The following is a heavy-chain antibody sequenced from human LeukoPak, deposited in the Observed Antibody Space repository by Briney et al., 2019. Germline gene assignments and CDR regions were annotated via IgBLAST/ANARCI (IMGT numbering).Heavy chain of an antibody. D-gene: IGHD3-9*01. CDR3: AKRDFDDYFDS. CDR1: GFTFSTYS. J-gene: IGHJ4*02. V-gene: IGHV3-48*01. Sequence: PGGSLRLSCAASGFTFSTYSMNWVRQAPGKGLEWVSYIDSSSSTIYYADSVKGRFTISRDNAKNSLYLQMNSLRAEDTAVYYCAKRDFDDYFDSWGQGTLVTVSS. CDR2: IDSSSSTI.